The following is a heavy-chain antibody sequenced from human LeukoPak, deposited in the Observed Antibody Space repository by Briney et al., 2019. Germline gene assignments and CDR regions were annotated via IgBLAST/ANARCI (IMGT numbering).Heavy chain of an antibody. D-gene: IGHD4-17*01. Sequence: SETLSLTCAVYGGSFSGYYWSWIRQPPGKGLEWIGEINHSGSTNYNPSLKSRVTISVDTSKNQFSLKLSSVTAADTAVYYCARDPTTVTKGFDVWGQGTMVTVSS. CDR2: INHSGST. CDR3: ARDPTTVTKGFDV. CDR1: GGSFSGYY. J-gene: IGHJ3*01. V-gene: IGHV4-34*01.